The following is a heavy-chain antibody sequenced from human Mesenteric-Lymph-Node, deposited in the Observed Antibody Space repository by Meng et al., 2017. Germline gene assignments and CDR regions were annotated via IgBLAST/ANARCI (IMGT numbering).Heavy chain of an antibody. CDR1: GGSISSSSYY. V-gene: IGHV4-39*07. CDR3: ARVGRVVVSYYFDY. CDR2: IYYSGST. Sequence: SETLSLTCTVSGGSISSSSYYWGWIRQPPGKGLEWIGSIYYSGSTYYNPSLKSRVTISVDTSKNQFSLKLSSVTAADTAVYYCARVGRVVVSYYFDYWGQGTLVTVSS. J-gene: IGHJ4*01. D-gene: IGHD3-22*01.